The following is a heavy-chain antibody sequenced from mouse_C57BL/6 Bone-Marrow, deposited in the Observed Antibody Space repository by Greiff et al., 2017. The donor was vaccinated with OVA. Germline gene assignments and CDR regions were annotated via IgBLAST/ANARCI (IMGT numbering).Heavy chain of an antibody. CDR3: ARVPTAVAENYFDY. V-gene: IGHV2-9-1*01. CDR2: IWTGGGT. CDR1: GFSLTSYA. J-gene: IGHJ2*01. D-gene: IGHD1-1*01. Sequence: VKLMESGPGLVAPSQSLSITCTVSGFSLTSYAISWVRQPPGKGLEWLGVIWTGGGTNYNSALKSRLSISKDNSKSQVFLKMNSLQTDDTARYYCARVPTAVAENYFDYWGQGTTLTVSS.